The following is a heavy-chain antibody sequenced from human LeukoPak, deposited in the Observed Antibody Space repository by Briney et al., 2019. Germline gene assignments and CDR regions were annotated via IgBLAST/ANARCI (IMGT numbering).Heavy chain of an antibody. V-gene: IGHV1-69*04. Sequence: ASVKVSCKASGGTFSSYAISWVRQAPGQGLEWMGRIIPILGIANYAQKFQGRVTITADKSTSTAYMELSSLRSEDTAVYYCARGHYAGYSSGWYRLWGQGTLVTVSS. D-gene: IGHD6-19*01. CDR2: IIPILGIA. CDR1: GGTFSSYA. CDR3: ARGHYAGYSSGWYRL. J-gene: IGHJ4*02.